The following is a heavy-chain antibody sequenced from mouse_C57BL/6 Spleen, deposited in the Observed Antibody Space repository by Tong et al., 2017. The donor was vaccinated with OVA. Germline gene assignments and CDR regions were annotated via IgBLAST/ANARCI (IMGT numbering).Heavy chain of an antibody. J-gene: IGHJ3*01. D-gene: IGHD2-4*01. V-gene: IGHV2-6*02. CDR3: ARPHYDHDGRFAY. Sequence: VQLQESGPGLVQPSQSLSITCTVSGFLLTSYGVHWVRQSPGKGLEWLGVIWSDGSTTYNSALKSRLSISKDNSKSQVFLKMNSLQTDDTAMYYCARPHYDHDGRFAYWGQGTLVTVSA. CDR1: GFLLTSYG. CDR2: IWSDGST.